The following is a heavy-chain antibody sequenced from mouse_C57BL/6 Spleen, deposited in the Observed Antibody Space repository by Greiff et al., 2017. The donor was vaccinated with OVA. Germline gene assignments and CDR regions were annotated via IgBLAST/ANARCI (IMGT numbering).Heavy chain of an antibody. D-gene: IGHD1-1*01. CDR3: ARETQYYYGSSSYFDY. CDR2: IYPGDGDT. J-gene: IGHJ2*01. Sequence: QVQLKESGPELVKPGASVKISCKASGYAFSSSWMNWVKQRPGKGLEWIGRIYPGDGDTNYNGKFKGKATLTADKSSSTAYMQLSSLTSEDSAVYFCARETQYYYGSSSYFDYWGQGTTLTVSS. V-gene: IGHV1-82*01. CDR1: GYAFSSSW.